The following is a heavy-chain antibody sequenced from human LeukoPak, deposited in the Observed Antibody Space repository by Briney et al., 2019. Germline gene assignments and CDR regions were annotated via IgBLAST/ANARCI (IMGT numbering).Heavy chain of an antibody. CDR3: ARVPYDTRPFDY. CDR2: IIPIFGTA. CDR1: GGTFSSYA. J-gene: IGHJ4*02. D-gene: IGHD3-3*01. V-gene: IGHV1-69*05. Sequence: SVKVSCKASGGTFSSYAISWVRQAPGQGLEWMGGIIPIFGTANYAQKFQGRVTITTDESTSTAYMELSSLRSEDTAVYYCARVPYDTRPFDYWGQGTLVTVSS.